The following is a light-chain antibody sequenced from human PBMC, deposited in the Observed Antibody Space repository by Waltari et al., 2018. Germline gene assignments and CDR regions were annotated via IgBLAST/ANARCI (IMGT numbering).Light chain of an antibody. V-gene: IGLV3-21*04. Sequence: SYVLTQPPSVSVAPGETARITRGGDNIGSYSVHWYQQKPRQAPVLVIFYDSDRPSGIPARFSGSNSGNTATLTITSVEAGDEARYYCQVWHPDIDPGVFGTGTEVTVL. CDR3: QVWHPDIDPGV. CDR2: YDS. J-gene: IGLJ1*01. CDR1: NIGSYS.